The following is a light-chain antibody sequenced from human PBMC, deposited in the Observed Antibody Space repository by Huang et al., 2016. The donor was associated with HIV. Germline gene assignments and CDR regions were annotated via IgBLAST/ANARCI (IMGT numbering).Light chain of an antibody. J-gene: IGKJ1*01. Sequence: DIQMTQSPSSLSASVGDRVTITCQASQDISNYLNWYQQKPGKAPKLLIYDASNLKTGVPSRFSGSGSGTDFTVTINSLQPEDIATYYCQQYGNLPPWTFGQGTKVEIK. CDR3: QQYGNLPPWT. CDR1: QDISNY. CDR2: DAS. V-gene: IGKV1-33*01.